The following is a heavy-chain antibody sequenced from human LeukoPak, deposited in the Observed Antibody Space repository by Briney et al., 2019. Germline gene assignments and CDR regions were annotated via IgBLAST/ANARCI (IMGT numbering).Heavy chain of an antibody. Sequence: GGSLRLSCAASGFTFSTYWMHWVRQSPGKGLEWVANINKDGSEEYHLDSVKGRFTISRDNAQNSLYLQMNSLRAEDTAVYYCARNFDGDDYWGQGTLVTVSS. D-gene: IGHD3-9*01. CDR2: INKDGSEE. V-gene: IGHV3-7*01. CDR3: ARNFDGDDY. CDR1: GFTFSTYW. J-gene: IGHJ4*02.